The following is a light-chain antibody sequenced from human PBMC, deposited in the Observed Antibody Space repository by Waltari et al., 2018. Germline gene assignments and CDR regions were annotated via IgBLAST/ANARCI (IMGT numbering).Light chain of an antibody. Sequence: QSALTQPASVSGSPGQSITISCTGTSSYVGGYNYVSWYQQHPGKAPKLMIYDVSKRPSGVSHRFSGSKSGNTASLTISGLQAEDEADYYCSSYTSSSVYVFGTGTKVTVL. J-gene: IGLJ1*01. CDR1: SSYVGGYNY. V-gene: IGLV2-14*01. CDR2: DVS. CDR3: SSYTSSSVYV.